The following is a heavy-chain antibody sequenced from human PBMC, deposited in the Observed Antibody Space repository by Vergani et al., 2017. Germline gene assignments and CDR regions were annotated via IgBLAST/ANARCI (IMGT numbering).Heavy chain of an antibody. CDR2: IYPGDSDT. Sequence: EVQLVQSGAEVKKPGESLKISCKGSGYSFSNYWIGWVRQMPGKGLEWMGIIYPGDSDTRYSPSFQGLVTLSADKSISTAYLQWSSLQASDTAMYYCARHRRQWDLVRSHTYYMDVWGKGTTVTVSS. CDR3: ARHRRQWDLVRSHTYYMDV. CDR1: GYSFSNYW. V-gene: IGHV5-51*01. D-gene: IGHD1-26*01. J-gene: IGHJ6*03.